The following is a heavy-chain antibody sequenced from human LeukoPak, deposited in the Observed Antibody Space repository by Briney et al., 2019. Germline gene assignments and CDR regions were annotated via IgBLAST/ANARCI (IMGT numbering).Heavy chain of an antibody. V-gene: IGHV3-9*01. D-gene: IGHD3-16*01. Sequence: GGSLRLSCAASGFTFDDYAMHWVRQAPGKGLEWVSGISWNSGSIGYADSVKGRFTISRDNAKNSLYLQMNSLRAEDTALYYCAKDGSGEGGFDYWGQGTLVTVSS. CDR1: GFTFDDYA. J-gene: IGHJ4*02. CDR2: ISWNSGSI. CDR3: AKDGSGEGGFDY.